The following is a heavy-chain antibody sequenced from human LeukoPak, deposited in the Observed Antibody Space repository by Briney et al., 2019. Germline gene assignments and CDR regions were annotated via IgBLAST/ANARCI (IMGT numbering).Heavy chain of an antibody. CDR1: GSTLTSYA. CDR3: ASAYYYDSSGYHTFDY. J-gene: IGHJ4*02. D-gene: IGHD3-22*01. V-gene: IGHV3-30*04. Sequence: GGSLRLSCVVSGSTLTSYAMTWVRQAPGKGLEWVAVISYDGSNKYYADSVKGRFTISRDNSKNTLYLQMNSLRAEDTAVYYCASAYYYDSSGYHTFDYWGQGALVTVSS. CDR2: ISYDGSNK.